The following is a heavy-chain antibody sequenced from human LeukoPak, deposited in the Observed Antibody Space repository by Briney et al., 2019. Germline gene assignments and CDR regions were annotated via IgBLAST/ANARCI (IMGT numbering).Heavy chain of an antibody. J-gene: IGHJ4*02. V-gene: IGHV5-51*01. CDR1: GYSFTSYW. Sequence: GESLKISCKGSGYSFTSYWIGWVRQMPGKGLEWMGIINPGDSDARYSPSFQGQVILSVDKSISTAYLQWSSLTASDTAMYYCASRPFETTVVPWDFYWGQGTQVTVSS. CDR2: INPGDSDA. D-gene: IGHD4-23*01. CDR3: ASRPFETTVVPWDFY.